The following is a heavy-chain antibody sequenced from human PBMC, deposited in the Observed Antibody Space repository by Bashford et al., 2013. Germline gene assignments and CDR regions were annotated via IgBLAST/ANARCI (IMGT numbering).Heavy chain of an antibody. D-gene: IGHD1-26*01. CDR3: AKRRGILATSGESFDC. CDR2: ISDDGLHT. J-gene: IGHJ4*02. CDR1: KFIFDNFA. V-gene: IGHV3-23*01. Sequence: GSLRLSCAASKFIFDNFAMSWVRQAPGKGLEWVSAISDDGLHTFYAPSVTGRFTVSRDNSKNTLYLLMNRLRDDDTAVYYCAKRRGILATSGESFDCWGQGTLVTVSS.